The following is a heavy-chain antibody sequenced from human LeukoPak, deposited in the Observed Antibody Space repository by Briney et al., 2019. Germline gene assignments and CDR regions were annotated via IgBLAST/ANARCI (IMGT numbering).Heavy chain of an antibody. Sequence: GGSLRLSCAASGFTFSSYSMNWVRQAPGKGLDCVSSISSSSSYIYYADSVKGRFTISRDNAKNSLYLQMNSLRAEDTAVYYCARVDFRSGYVFDYWGQGTLVTVSS. J-gene: IGHJ4*02. CDR3: ARVDFRSGYVFDY. D-gene: IGHD5-12*01. CDR2: ISSSSSYI. V-gene: IGHV3-21*01. CDR1: GFTFSSYS.